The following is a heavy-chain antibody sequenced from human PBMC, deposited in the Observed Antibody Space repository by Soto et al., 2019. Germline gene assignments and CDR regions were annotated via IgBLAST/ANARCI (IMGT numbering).Heavy chain of an antibody. CDR1: GFSLSTSGVG. V-gene: IGHV2-5*02. J-gene: IGHJ6*02. Sequence: QITLKESGPPLVKPTQTLTLTCTFSGFSLSTSGVGVGWIRQPPGKALEWLALIYWDDDKRYSPSLKSRLTITKDPSKNRVVLTMTNMDPVDTATYYCAHSRRLSGYEYYYYYYGMDVWGQGTTVTVSS. CDR3: AHSRRLSGYEYYYYYYGMDV. CDR2: IYWDDDK. D-gene: IGHD5-12*01.